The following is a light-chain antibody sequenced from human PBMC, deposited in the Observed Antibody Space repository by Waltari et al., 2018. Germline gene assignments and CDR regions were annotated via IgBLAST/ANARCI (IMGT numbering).Light chain of an antibody. J-gene: IGLJ3*02. Sequence: SSELNPAPAPPAALGPPATNTCHGARLRRRSASWYQQKSGQSPRLVIYGKNNRPSVIPDRFSGSSSGNTASLTITGAQAEDEADYYCNSRDSSGNNWVFGGGTKLTVL. CDR3: NSRDSSGNNWV. CDR1: RLRRRS. CDR2: GKN. V-gene: IGLV3-19*01.